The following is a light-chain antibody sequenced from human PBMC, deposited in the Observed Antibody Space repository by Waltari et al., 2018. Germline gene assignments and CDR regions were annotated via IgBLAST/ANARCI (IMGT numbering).Light chain of an antibody. Sequence: DIQISQAPSTLSASVGDRVTITCRASQSINTWLAWYQQKPGKAPKLLIYKASSLKSGVPSRFSGSGSGTEFTLTISSLQPDDCATYYCQQYNRLRTFGQGTKVEIK. CDR3: QQYNRLRT. J-gene: IGKJ1*01. V-gene: IGKV1-5*03. CDR1: QSINTW. CDR2: KAS.